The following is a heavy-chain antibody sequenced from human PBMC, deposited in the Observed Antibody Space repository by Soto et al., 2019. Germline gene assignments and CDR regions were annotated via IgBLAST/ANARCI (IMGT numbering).Heavy chain of an antibody. D-gene: IGHD6-19*01. V-gene: IGHV4-4*02. CDR1: SGSISSSNW. CDR2: IYHSGST. CDR3: ASLRVAVAGFDY. Sequence: SETLSLTCAVSSGSISSSNWWSWVRQPPGKGLEWIGEIYHSGSTNYNPSLKSRVTISVDKSKNQFSLKLSSVTAADTAVYYCASLRVAVAGFDYWGQGTLDTVSS. J-gene: IGHJ4*02.